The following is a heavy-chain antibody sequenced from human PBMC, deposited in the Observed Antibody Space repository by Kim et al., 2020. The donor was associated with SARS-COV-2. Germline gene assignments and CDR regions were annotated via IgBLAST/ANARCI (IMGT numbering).Heavy chain of an antibody. D-gene: IGHD2-15*01. CDR2: IYYSGST. J-gene: IGHJ4*02. Sequence: SETLSLTCTVSGGSISSYYWSWIRQPPGKGLEWIGYIYYSGSTNYNPSLKSRVTISVDTSKNQFSLKLSSVTAADTAVYYCGRGFDYWGPGTLVTVSS. CDR3: GRGFDY. CDR1: GGSISSYY. V-gene: IGHV4-59*08.